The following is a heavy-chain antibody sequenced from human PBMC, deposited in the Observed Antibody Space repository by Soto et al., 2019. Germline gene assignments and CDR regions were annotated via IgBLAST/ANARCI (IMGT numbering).Heavy chain of an antibody. CDR2: INAGNGNT. CDR1: GYTFTSYA. Sequence: GASVKVSCKASGYTFTSYAMHWVRQAPGQRLEWMGWINAGNGNTKYSQKFQGRVTITRDTSASTAYMELSSLRSEDTAVYYCAREFLAALNYYYYYGMDVWGQGTTVTVSS. V-gene: IGHV1-3*01. J-gene: IGHJ6*02. D-gene: IGHD6-13*01. CDR3: AREFLAALNYYYYYGMDV.